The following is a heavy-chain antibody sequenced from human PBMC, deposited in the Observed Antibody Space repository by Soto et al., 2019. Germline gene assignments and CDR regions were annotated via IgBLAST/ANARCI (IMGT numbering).Heavy chain of an antibody. CDR1: GYTFTSYG. D-gene: IGHD2-2*01. V-gene: IGHV1-18*04. CDR3: ARNRGYQLLTEFDY. Sequence: ASVKVSCKASGYTFTSYGISCVRQAPGQGLEWMGWISAYNGNTNYAQKLQGRVTMTTDTSTSTAYMELRSLRSDDTAVYYCARNRGYQLLTEFDYWGQGTLVTVSS. CDR2: ISAYNGNT. J-gene: IGHJ4*02.